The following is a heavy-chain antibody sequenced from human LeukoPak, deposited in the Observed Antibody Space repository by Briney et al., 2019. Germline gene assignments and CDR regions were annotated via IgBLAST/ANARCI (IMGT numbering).Heavy chain of an antibody. J-gene: IGHJ6*03. CDR2: IYYSGST. CDR3: ARDYFVRSLYYYYYMDV. Sequence: SETLSLTCTVSGGSISSSSYYWGWIRQPPGKGLEWIGSIYYSGSTYYNPSLKSRVTISVDTSKNQFSLKLSSVTAADTAVYYCARDYFVRSLYYYYYMDVWGKGTTVTVSS. V-gene: IGHV4-39*07. CDR1: GGSISSSSYY. D-gene: IGHD3-10*01.